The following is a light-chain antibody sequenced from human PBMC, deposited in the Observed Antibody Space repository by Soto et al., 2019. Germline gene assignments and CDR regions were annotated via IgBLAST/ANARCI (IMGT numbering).Light chain of an antibody. V-gene: IGLV2-8*01. J-gene: IGLJ2*01. CDR1: SSDVGGYHY. CDR3: SSYAGSNNLV. CDR2: EVT. Sequence: QSALTQPPSASGSPGQSVTISCTGTSSDVGGYHYVSWYQQHPGKAPKLMIHEVTKRPSGVPDRFSVSKSGNTASLTGSGLQGEDEADYYCSSYAGSNNLVFGGGTKLTV.